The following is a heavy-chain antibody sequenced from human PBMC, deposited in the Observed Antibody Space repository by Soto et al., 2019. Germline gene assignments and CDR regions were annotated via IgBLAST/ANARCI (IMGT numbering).Heavy chain of an antibody. CDR1: GFTLRTYT. CDR2: ISISSSDR. Sequence: GESLRLSCAASGFTLRTYTMNWVRQAPGKGLEWVSSISISSSDRYYADSVSGRFTISRDNAKNALYLQMNSLRADDTAVYFCVRGMNPLFGGQGTLVTVSS. V-gene: IGHV3-21*06. J-gene: IGHJ4*01. CDR3: VRGMNPLF.